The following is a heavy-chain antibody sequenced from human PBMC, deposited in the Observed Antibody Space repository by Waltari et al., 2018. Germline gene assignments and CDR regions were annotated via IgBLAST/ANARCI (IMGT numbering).Heavy chain of an antibody. CDR3: ARTRITIFGVDRGYFDY. CDR2: IYTSGST. CDR1: GGSISSYY. D-gene: IGHD3-3*01. J-gene: IGHJ4*02. Sequence: QVQLQESGPGLVKPSETLSLTCTVSGGSISSYYWSWIRHPAGKGLEWIGRIYTSGSTNYNPSLKSRVTMSVDTSKNQFSLKLSSVTAADTAVYYCARTRITIFGVDRGYFDYWGQGTLVTVSS. V-gene: IGHV4-4*07.